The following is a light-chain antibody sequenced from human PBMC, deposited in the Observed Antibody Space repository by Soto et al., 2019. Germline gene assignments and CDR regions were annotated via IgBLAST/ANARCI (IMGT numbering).Light chain of an antibody. CDR1: SSDVGGYNY. CDR3: SSYAGSNTFV. Sequence: QSVLTQPSSASGSPGQSVTISCTGASSDVGGYNYVSWFQQHPGKAPKLLIYEVTNRPSGVPDRFSGSKSDNTASLTVSGLQAEDEADYYCSSYAGSNTFVFGTGTKVTVL. V-gene: IGLV2-8*01. J-gene: IGLJ1*01. CDR2: EVT.